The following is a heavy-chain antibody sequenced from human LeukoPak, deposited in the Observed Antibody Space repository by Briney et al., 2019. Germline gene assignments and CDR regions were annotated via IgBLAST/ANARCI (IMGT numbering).Heavy chain of an antibody. CDR2: IGPDGADE. Sequence: GGSLRLSCEASGFIFSAYGMHWVRQTPGKRVERVTFIGPDGADEYYTASVRGRFTISRDNSRNTVHLQMSNLRPDDTAVYYCAKERGYYDSSGYLIWGQGTLVTVSS. D-gene: IGHD3-22*01. J-gene: IGHJ4*02. CDR3: AKERGYYDSSGYLI. V-gene: IGHV3-30*02. CDR1: GFIFSAYG.